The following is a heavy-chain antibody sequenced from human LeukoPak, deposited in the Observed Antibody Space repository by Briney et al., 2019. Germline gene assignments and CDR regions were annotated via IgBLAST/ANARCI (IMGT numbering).Heavy chain of an antibody. Sequence: GGSLRLSCAASGFTASNNYMSWVRQAPGKGLEWVSVIYSGGSTYYTDSVKGRFTISRDSSKHTLYLQMNSLRAEDTAVYYCATVIDNSGSLGFWGQGTLVTASS. CDR2: IYSGGST. J-gene: IGHJ4*02. V-gene: IGHV3-53*01. CDR1: GFTASNNY. D-gene: IGHD3-22*01. CDR3: ATVIDNSGSLGF.